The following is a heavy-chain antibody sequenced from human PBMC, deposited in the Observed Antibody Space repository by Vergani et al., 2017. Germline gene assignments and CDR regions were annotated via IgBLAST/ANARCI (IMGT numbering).Heavy chain of an antibody. D-gene: IGHD4-17*01. V-gene: IGHV3-33*01. CDR3: ARDQDYYGDYSMDV. J-gene: IGHJ6*03. Sequence: QVQLVESGGGVVQPGRSLRLSCAASGFTFSSYGMHWVRQAPGKGLEWVAVIWYDGSNKYYADSVKGRFTISRDNSKNTLYLQMNSLRAEDTAVYYCARDQDYYGDYSMDVWGKGTTVTVSS. CDR1: GFTFSSYG. CDR2: IWYDGSNK.